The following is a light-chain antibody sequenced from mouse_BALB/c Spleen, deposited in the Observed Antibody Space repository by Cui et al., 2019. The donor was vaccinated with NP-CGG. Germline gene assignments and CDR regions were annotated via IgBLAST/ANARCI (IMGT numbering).Light chain of an antibody. CDR2: DTN. CDR1: TGAVTTNNY. J-gene: IGLJ1*01. CDR3: ALWYSNHWV. V-gene: IGLV1*01. Sequence: HALVTLESALTTSPGETVTLTCRSSTGAVTTNNYANWVQEKPDHLFTGLIGDTNNRAPGVPARFSGSLIGDKAALTITGAQTEDETIYFCALWYSNHWVFGGGTKLTVL.